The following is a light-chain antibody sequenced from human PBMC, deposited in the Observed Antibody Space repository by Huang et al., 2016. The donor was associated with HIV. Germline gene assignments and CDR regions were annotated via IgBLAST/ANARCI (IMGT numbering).Light chain of an antibody. V-gene: IGKV3-15*01. CDR3: QQYNNWPGFT. CDR2: GAS. J-gene: IGKJ3*01. Sequence: IVMTQSPATLSVSPGERATLSCRASQRVSSNLAGYQQKPGQAPRLLIYGASSRATGIPARFSGSGSVTEFTLTISSLQSEDFAVYYCQQYNNWPGFTFGPGTKVDIK. CDR1: QRVSSN.